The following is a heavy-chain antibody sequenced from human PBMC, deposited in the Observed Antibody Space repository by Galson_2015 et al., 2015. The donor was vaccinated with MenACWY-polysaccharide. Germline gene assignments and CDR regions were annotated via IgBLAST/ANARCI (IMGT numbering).Heavy chain of an antibody. J-gene: IGHJ4*02. CDR2: IFPATSST. CDR1: GYNFNTFW. D-gene: IGHD2-8*02. Sequence: QSGAEVKKPGESLTISFEASGYNFNTFWIGWARQLPGKGLEWMGIIFPATSSTKYSPSFQGQVTISADKSNSTAYLQWTSLKASDPAMYFCARHKLGPAWSPAGHWGQGTLIIGAS. CDR3: ARHKLGPAWSPAGH. V-gene: IGHV5-51*01.